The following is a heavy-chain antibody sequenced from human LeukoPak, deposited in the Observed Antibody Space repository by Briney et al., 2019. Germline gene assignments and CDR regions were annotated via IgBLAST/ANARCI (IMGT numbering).Heavy chain of an antibody. V-gene: IGHV1-18*01. CDR2: ISAYNGNT. CDR1: GYTFTSYG. J-gene: IGHJ4*02. CDR3: ARDLSPGGYCSGGSCSPFDY. Sequence: RASVKVSCKASGYTFTSYGISWVRQAPGQGLEWMGWISAYNGNTNYAQKLQGRVTMTTDTSTSTVYMELRSLRSDDTAVYYCARDLSPGGYCSGGSCSPFDYWGQGTLVTVSS. D-gene: IGHD2-15*01.